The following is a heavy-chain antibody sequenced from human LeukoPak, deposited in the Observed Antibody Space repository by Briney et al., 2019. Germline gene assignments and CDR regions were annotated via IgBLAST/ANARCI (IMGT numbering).Heavy chain of an antibody. Sequence: GESLKISCKGSGYIFTSYWIGWVRQLPGKGLEWMGIIYPGDSDTRYSPSFQGQVTISADKSISTAYLQWSSLKASDTAMYYCAIVVPAAILRGYYFDYWGQGTLATVSS. J-gene: IGHJ4*02. CDR2: IYPGDSDT. CDR3: AIVVPAAILRGYYFDY. V-gene: IGHV5-51*01. CDR1: GYIFTSYW. D-gene: IGHD2-2*02.